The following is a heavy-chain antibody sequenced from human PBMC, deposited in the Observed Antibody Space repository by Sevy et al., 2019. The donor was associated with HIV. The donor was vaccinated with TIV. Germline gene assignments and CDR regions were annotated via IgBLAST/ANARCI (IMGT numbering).Heavy chain of an antibody. D-gene: IGHD5-18*01. Sequence: GGSLRLSCAASGFTFSSYSMNWVRQAPGKGLEWVSYISSSSSTIYYADSVKGRFTISRDKAKNSLYLQMNSLRDEDTAVYYGARDREGYSYGYLSYYYYYGMDVWGQGTTVTVSS. V-gene: IGHV3-48*02. CDR2: ISSSSSTI. J-gene: IGHJ6*02. CDR1: GFTFSSYS. CDR3: ARDREGYSYGYLSYYYYYGMDV.